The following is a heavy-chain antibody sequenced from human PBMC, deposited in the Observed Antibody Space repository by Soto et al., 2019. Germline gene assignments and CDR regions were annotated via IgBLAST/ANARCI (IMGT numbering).Heavy chain of an antibody. Sequence: SETLSHTYTVSDGYISSYYWSWIRQPPGKGLEWIGYIYYSGSTYNNPSLRSRVSMSIDTSKDQFSLKLKSVTAADTALYFCARQRTSVVTQAYFDVWGPGSLVTVSS. CDR1: DGYISSYY. J-gene: IGHJ4*02. V-gene: IGHV4-59*04. CDR2: IYYSGST. D-gene: IGHD2-21*02. CDR3: ARQRTSVVTQAYFDV.